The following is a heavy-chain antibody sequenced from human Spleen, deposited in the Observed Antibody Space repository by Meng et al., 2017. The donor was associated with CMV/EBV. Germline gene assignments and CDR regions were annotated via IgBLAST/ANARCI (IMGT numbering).Heavy chain of an antibody. CDR1: GFTFSSYA. J-gene: IGHJ6*02. Sequence: GGSLRLSCAASGFTFSSYAMSWVRQAPGKGLEWVSAISGSGGSTYYADSVKGRFTISRDNSKNTLYLQMNSLRAEDTAVYYCAKRPSLEVVPAAVFNYYYYYGMDVWGQGTTVTVSS. CDR2: ISGSGGST. D-gene: IGHD2-2*01. V-gene: IGHV3-23*01. CDR3: AKRPSLEVVPAAVFNYYYYYGMDV.